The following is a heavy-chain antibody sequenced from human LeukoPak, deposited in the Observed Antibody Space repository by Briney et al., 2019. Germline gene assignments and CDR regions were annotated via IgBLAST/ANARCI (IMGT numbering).Heavy chain of an antibody. D-gene: IGHD6-19*01. V-gene: IGHV3-23*01. CDR2: ISGRGDST. CDR1: GFTFSSYA. J-gene: IGHJ4*02. Sequence: PGGSLRLSCAASGFTFSSYAMTWVRQAPGKGLEWVSTISGRGDSTYYADSVKGRFTISRDNSKNTLYLQMNSLRADDTAVYYCAKDKSGYSGGWSFDYWGQGTLVTVSS. CDR3: AKDKSGYSGGWSFDY.